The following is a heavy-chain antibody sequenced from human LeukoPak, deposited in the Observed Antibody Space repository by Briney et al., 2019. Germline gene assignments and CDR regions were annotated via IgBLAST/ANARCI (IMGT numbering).Heavy chain of an antibody. V-gene: IGHV3-23*01. CDR1: GFTFSSYA. CDR3: AKDIRNYDEGFDAFDI. D-gene: IGHD1-7*01. Sequence: GGSLRLSCAASGFTFSSYAMSWVRQAPGKGLEWVSAISGSGGSTYYADSVKGRFTISRDNSKNTLYLQMNSLRAEDTAVYYCAKDIRNYDEGFDAFDIWGQGTMVTVSS. J-gene: IGHJ3*02. CDR2: ISGSGGST.